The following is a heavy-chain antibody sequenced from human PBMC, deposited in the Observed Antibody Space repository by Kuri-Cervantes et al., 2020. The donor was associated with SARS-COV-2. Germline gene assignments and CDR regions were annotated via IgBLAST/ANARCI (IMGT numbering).Heavy chain of an antibody. D-gene: IGHD4-17*01. J-gene: IGHJ4*02. CDR1: GFTFRNSA. V-gene: IGHV3-23*01. CDR3: ARSPGDGDYDPFDY. Sequence: GESLKISCAVSGFTFRNSAMSWVRQAPGKGLEWVSAISGSGGSTYYADSVKGRFTISRDNAKNSLYLQMNSLRAEDTAVYYCARSPGDGDYDPFDYWGQGTLVSSPQ. CDR2: ISGSGGST.